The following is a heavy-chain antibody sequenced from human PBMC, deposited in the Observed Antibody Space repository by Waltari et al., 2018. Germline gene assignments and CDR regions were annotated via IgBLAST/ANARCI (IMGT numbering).Heavy chain of an antibody. J-gene: IGHJ4*02. V-gene: IGHV1-69*13. CDR2: IITIFGTA. Sequence: QVQLVQSGAEVKKPGSSVKVSCKASGGTFSSYAISWVRQAPGQGLEWMGGIITIFGTANYAQKFKGRVTITADESTSTAYMELSSLRSEDTAVYYCAVAYYYDSSGYSIFDYWGQGTLVTVSS. D-gene: IGHD3-22*01. CDR3: AVAYYYDSSGYSIFDY. CDR1: GGTFSSYA.